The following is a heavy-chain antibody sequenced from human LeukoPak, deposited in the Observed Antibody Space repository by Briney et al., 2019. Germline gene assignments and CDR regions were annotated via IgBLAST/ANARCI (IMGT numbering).Heavy chain of an antibody. CDR2: ISTGSTYT. CDR1: GFTFSDYH. J-gene: IGHJ2*01. Sequence: PGGSLRLSCAASGFTFSDYHMTWIRQAPGQGLEWLSYISTGSTYTNYANSVTGRFTFSRDNAKNSLYLQLNSLRAEDTAVYYCTREDNWYFDLWGRGTLVTVSS. V-gene: IGHV3-11*05. CDR3: TREDNWYFDL.